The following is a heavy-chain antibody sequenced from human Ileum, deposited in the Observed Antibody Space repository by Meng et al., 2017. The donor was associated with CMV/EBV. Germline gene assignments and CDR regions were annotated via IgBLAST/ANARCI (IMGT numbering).Heavy chain of an antibody. CDR3: ARDYSHQIVASTHDAFDL. D-gene: IGHD2/OR15-2a*01. Sequence: GESLKISCAASGLSFPSYAMSWVRQAPGKGLEWVASISMSSSYIYYADAVRGRFTISRDNAKNSLYLQMSSLRAEDTAVYYCARDYSHQIVASTHDAFDLWGQGTMVTVSS. CDR1: GLSFPSYA. V-gene: IGHV3-21*01. J-gene: IGHJ3*01. CDR2: ISMSSSYI.